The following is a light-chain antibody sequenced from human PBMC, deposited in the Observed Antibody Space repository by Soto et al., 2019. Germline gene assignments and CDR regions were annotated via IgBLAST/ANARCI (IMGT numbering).Light chain of an antibody. CDR2: AAS. V-gene: IGKV1-39*01. Sequence: DIQMTQSPSSLSASVADRVTINFRASQSIRRSLNWYQQKPGKAPKLLIYAASSLQSGVPSRFSGSGYGTDFTLTITSLQSEDFAIYYCQQSYSSPRKCGQGTKGDIK. CDR3: QQSYSSPRK. CDR1: QSIRRS. J-gene: IGKJ1*01.